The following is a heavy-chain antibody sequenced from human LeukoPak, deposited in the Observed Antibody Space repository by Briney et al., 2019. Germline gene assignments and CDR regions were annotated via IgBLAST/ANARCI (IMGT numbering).Heavy chain of an antibody. J-gene: IGHJ6*02. V-gene: IGHV3-23*01. CDR3: AKEGTDYYGSGRLYLKNYYYGMDV. CDR1: GFTFSSYD. CDR2: ISGSGGST. Sequence: GGSLRLSCAASGFTFSSYDMIWVRKAPGKGLEWVSAISGSGGSTYYADSVKGRFTSSRDNSKTTLYLQMNSLRAEDTAVYNCAKEGTDYYGSGRLYLKNYYYGMDVWGQGTTVTVSS. D-gene: IGHD3-10*01.